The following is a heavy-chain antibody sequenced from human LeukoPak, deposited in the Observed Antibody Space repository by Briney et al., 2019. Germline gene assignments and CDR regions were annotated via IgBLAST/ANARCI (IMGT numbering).Heavy chain of an antibody. CDR3: ARGPRAAGTI. J-gene: IGHJ4*02. CDR2: INPNSGGT. V-gene: IGHV1-2*02. CDR1: GYTFTGYY. D-gene: IGHD6-13*01. Sequence: GASVKVSCKASGYTFTGYYMHWVRQAPGQGLEWMGWINPNSGGTNYAQKFQGRVTMTRDTSTSTVYMELSSLRSEDTAVYYCARGPRAAGTIWGQGTLVTVSS.